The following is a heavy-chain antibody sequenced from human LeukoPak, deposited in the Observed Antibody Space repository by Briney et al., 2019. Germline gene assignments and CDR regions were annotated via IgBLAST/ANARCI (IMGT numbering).Heavy chain of an antibody. Sequence: GGSLRLSCATSRFTFSSYGMHWVRQAPGKGLEWVAFIRFDGSNKDYADSVKGRFTISRDNCNNTLSLQMNYLRAKDTAVYYCAKDIGAVAGTHYFDYWGQGTLVTVSS. V-gene: IGHV3-30*02. D-gene: IGHD6-19*01. J-gene: IGHJ4*02. CDR1: RFTFSSYG. CDR3: AKDIGAVAGTHYFDY. CDR2: IRFDGSNK.